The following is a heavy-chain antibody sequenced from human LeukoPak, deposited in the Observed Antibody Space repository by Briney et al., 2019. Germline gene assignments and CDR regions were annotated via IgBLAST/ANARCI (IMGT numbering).Heavy chain of an antibody. CDR3: ARVAAAGLFGY. Sequence: SVTLSLTCAVYGGSFSGYYWSWIRQPPGKGLEWIGEINHSGSTNYNPSLKSRVTISVDTSKNQFSLKLSSVTAADTAVYYCARVAAAGLFGYWGQGTLVTVSS. J-gene: IGHJ4*02. D-gene: IGHD6-13*01. CDR2: INHSGST. CDR1: GGSFSGYY. V-gene: IGHV4-34*01.